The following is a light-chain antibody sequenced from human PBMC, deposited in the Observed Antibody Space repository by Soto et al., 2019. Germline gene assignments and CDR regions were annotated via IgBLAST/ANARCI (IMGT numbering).Light chain of an antibody. Sequence: QSALTQPASVSGSPGQSIAISCTGTSSDVGGYNYVSWYQHHPGKAPKLMIYDVSSRPSGVSNRFSGSKSGNTASLTISGLQADDEADYCCTSYTSSSTHVFGTGTKLPV. V-gene: IGLV2-14*03. CDR2: DVS. CDR3: TSYTSSSTHV. J-gene: IGLJ1*01. CDR1: SSDVGGYNY.